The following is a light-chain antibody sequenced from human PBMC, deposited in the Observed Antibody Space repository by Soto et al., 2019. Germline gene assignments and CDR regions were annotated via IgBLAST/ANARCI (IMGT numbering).Light chain of an antibody. CDR2: DAI. Sequence: DIVLTQSPATLSLSPGERATLSCRASQSVATYLAWYQQKPGQAPRLLIYDAINRATGIPARFSGSGSGNDFTLTISSLEPEDFAVYYWQQRSNWPSVTFGGGTKVEI. CDR3: QQRSNWPSVT. J-gene: IGKJ4*01. CDR1: QSVATY. V-gene: IGKV3-11*01.